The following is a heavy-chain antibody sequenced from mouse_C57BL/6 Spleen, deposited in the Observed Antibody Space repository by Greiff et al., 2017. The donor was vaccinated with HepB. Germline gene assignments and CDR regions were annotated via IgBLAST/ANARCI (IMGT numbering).Heavy chain of an antibody. V-gene: IGHV1-82*01. Sequence: VQLQESGPELVKPGASVKISCKASGYAFSSSWMNWVKQRPGKGLEWIGRIYPGDGDTNYNGKFKGKATLTADKSSSTAYMQLSSLTSEDSAVYFCARDGRDFDVWGTGTTVTVSS. CDR1: GYAFSSSW. CDR2: IYPGDGDT. D-gene: IGHD1-1*01. J-gene: IGHJ1*03. CDR3: ARDGRDFDV.